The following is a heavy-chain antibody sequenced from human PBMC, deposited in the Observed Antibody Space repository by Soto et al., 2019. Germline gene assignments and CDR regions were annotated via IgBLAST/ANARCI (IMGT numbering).Heavy chain of an antibody. Sequence: SETLSLTCTFSGGSISSGDYYWGWIRPPPGKGLEWIGGIYYRGSTHYNPSLKSRVTISVDTSKNQFSLKLSSATAADTAVYYCARHQSHSSSYVDPWGQGTLVTVSS. CDR3: ARHQSHSSSYVDP. CDR1: GGSISSGDYY. J-gene: IGHJ5*02. CDR2: IYYRGST. V-gene: IGHV4-39*01. D-gene: IGHD6-13*01.